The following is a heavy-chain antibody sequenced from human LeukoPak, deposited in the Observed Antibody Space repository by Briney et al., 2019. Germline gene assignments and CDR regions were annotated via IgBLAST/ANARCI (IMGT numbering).Heavy chain of an antibody. D-gene: IGHD1-1*01. J-gene: IGHJ4*02. CDR3: ARDVYNMGDY. V-gene: IGHV3-7*01. CDR1: GFTFSSYS. CDR2: IKQDGSEK. Sequence: GGSLRLSCAASGFTFSSYSMNWVRQAPGKGLEWVANIKQDGSEKYYVDSVKGRFTISRDNAKNSLYLQMNSLRAEDTAVYYCARDVYNMGDYWGQGTLVTVSS.